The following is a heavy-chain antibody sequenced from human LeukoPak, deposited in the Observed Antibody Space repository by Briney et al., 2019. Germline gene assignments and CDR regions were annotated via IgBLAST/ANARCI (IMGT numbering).Heavy chain of an antibody. CDR3: ASGYYYDSSGHYYPDR. V-gene: IGHV4-30-2*01. CDR1: GVSISSGGYS. J-gene: IGHJ5*02. Sequence: ESSETLSLTCAVSGVSISSGGYSWSWIRQPPGKGLEWIGYIYHSGSTNYNPSLKSRVTISVDKSKNQFSLKLSSVTAADTAVYYCASGYYYDSSGHYYPDRWGQGTLVTVSS. CDR2: IYHSGST. D-gene: IGHD3-22*01.